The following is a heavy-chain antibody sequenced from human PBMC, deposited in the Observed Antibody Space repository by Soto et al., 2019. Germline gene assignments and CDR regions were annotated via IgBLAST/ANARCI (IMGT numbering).Heavy chain of an antibody. CDR1: GFTFISYD. Sequence: SLRLSCAASGFTFISYDIHFIRHSAFKWLEWVAVIWYDGSNKYYADSVKGRFTISRDNSKNTLYLQMNSLRAEDTAVYYCARGGTVPWRDPWGQGTLVTVSS. CDR3: ARGGTVPWRDP. CDR2: IWYDGSNK. D-gene: IGHD1-7*01. J-gene: IGHJ5*02. V-gene: IGHV3-33*01.